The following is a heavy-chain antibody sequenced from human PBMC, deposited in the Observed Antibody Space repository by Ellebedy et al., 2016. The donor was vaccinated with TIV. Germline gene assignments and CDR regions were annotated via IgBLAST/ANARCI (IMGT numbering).Heavy chain of an antibody. D-gene: IGHD3-10*01. J-gene: IGHJ4*02. Sequence: MPSETLSLTCSVSGGSIIRSSYYWGWIRPSPGKGLEWIASIYYSGSAYYQPSLKSRLTISVDTSQHQFSLNLTSVTAADTAVYYCASEPPYFYGSSIYLKDFWGQGTLVTVSP. CDR1: GGSIIRSSYY. CDR3: ASEPPYFYGSSIYLKDF. CDR2: IYYSGSA. V-gene: IGHV4-39*01.